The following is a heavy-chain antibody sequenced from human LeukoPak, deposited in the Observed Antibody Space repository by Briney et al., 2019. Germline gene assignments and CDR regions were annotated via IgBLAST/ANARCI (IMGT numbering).Heavy chain of an antibody. CDR2: IKQDGSEK. CDR1: GFTFSSYW. Sequence: GGSLRLSCAASGFTFSSYWMSRVRQAPGKGLEWVANIKQDGSEKYYVDSVKGRFTISRDNAKNSLYLQMNSLRAEDTAVYYCARVTPPTGTTSGGSHGIDYWGQGTLVTVSS. CDR3: ARVTPPTGTTSGGSHGIDY. V-gene: IGHV3-7*01. J-gene: IGHJ4*02. D-gene: IGHD1-1*01.